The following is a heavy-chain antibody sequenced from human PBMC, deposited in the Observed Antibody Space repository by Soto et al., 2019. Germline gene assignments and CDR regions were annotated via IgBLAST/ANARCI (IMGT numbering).Heavy chain of an antibody. J-gene: IGHJ6*03. CDR3: ATDLRDSSSEYMDV. Sequence: ASVKVSCKVSGYTLTELSMHWVRQAHGKGLEWMGGFDPEDGETIYAQKFQGRVTMTEDTSTDTAYMELSSLRSEDTAVYYCATDLRDSSSEYMDVWGKGTTDTVSS. D-gene: IGHD6-6*01. CDR2: FDPEDGET. V-gene: IGHV1-24*01. CDR1: GYTLTELS.